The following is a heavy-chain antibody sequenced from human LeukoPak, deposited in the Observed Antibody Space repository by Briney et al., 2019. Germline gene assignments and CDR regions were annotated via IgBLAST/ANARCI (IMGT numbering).Heavy chain of an antibody. CDR2: ISGSGGST. CDR3: AKDQAGYSSGWYYFDY. D-gene: IGHD6-19*01. CDR1: GFTFSSYA. Sequence: GGSLRLSRAASGFTFSSYAMSWVRQAPGKGLEWVSAISGSGGSTYYADSVKGRFTISRDNSKNTLYLQMNSLRAADTAVYYCAKDQAGYSSGWYYFDYWGQGTLVTVSS. V-gene: IGHV3-23*01. J-gene: IGHJ4*02.